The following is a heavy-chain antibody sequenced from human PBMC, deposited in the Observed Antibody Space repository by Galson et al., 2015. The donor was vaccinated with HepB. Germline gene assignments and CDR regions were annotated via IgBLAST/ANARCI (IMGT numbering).Heavy chain of an antibody. V-gene: IGHV3-48*01. CDR1: GFTFSSYT. J-gene: IGHJ4*01. Sequence: SLRLSCAASGFTFSSYTMNWVRQAPGKGLEWVVYISTTSDTIYYADPVKGRFTLSRDNAKNSLYLQMDSLRAADTAVYYCARQLPQPPRHDYFDYWGLEDWSPS. D-gene: IGHD1-1*01. CDR3: ARQLPQPPRHDYFDY. CDR2: ISTTSDTI.